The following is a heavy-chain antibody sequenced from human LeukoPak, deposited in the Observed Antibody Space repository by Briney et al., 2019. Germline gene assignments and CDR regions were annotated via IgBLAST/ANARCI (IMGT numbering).Heavy chain of an antibody. CDR3: ARFDQSGGDAFDI. CDR2: IHYSGST. V-gene: IGHV4-31*03. CDR1: GGSISSGGYY. D-gene: IGHD3-10*01. Sequence: PSETLSLTCTVSGGSISSGGYYWSWIRQHPGKGLEWIGYIHYSGSTYYNPSLKSRVTISVDTSKNQFSLKLSSVTAADTAVYYCARFDQSGGDAFDIWGQGTMVTVSS. J-gene: IGHJ3*02.